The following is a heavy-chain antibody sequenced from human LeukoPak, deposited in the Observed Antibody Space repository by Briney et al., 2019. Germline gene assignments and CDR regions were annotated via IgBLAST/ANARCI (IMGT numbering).Heavy chain of an antibody. J-gene: IGHJ4*02. CDR3: SRASSTSYYDY. Sequence: SETLSLTCTVSGYSITSGYYWGWIRQPPGKGLEWIGTIYHSGSTYYNPSLKSRVTISVDTSENQFSPKLSSVTAADTALYYCSRASSTSYYDYWGQGTLVSVSS. D-gene: IGHD6-19*01. CDR1: GYSITSGYY. CDR2: IYHSGST. V-gene: IGHV4-38-2*02.